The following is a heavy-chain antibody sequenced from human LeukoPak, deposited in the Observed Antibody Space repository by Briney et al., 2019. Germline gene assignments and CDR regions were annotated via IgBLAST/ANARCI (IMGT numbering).Heavy chain of an antibody. D-gene: IGHD1-26*01. CDR1: GYTFTGYY. J-gene: IGHJ4*02. Sequence: ASVKVSCKASGYTFTGYYMHWVRQAPGQGLEWMGWINPYSGGTNYAQKFQGRVTMTRDTSISTAYTELSRLRSDDTAVYYCAREVIVGATGFDYWGQGTLVTVSS. CDR2: INPYSGGT. V-gene: IGHV1-2*02. CDR3: AREVIVGATGFDY.